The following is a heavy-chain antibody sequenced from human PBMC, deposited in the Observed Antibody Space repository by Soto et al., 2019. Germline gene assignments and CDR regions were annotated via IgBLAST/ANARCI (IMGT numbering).Heavy chain of an antibody. J-gene: IGHJ5*02. CDR1: GYTCTSYA. V-gene: IGHV1-3*01. CDR3: ARSPYSGYDESSPCPPFDP. D-gene: IGHD5-12*01. CDR2: INAGNGNT. Sequence: QVQLVQSGAEVKKPGASVKGSCKASGYTCTSYALHWVRQAPGQRLEWMGWINAGNGNTKYSQKFQGRVTITRDTSASTAYMELSSLRSEDTAVYYCARSPYSGYDESSPCPPFDPWGQGTLVTVSS.